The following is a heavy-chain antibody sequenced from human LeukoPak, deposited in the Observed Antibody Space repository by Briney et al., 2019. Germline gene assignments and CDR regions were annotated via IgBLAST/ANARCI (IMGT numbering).Heavy chain of an antibody. CDR3: ARRYLDAFDI. CDR1: GFTFSSYA. Sequence: PGGSLRLSCAASGFTFSSYAMSWVRQAPGNGLEWVSAISGSGGSTYYADSVKGRFTISRDNSKNTLYLQMNSLRAEDTAVYYCARRYLDAFDIWGQGTMVTVSS. J-gene: IGHJ3*02. CDR2: ISGSGGST. V-gene: IGHV3-23*01. D-gene: IGHD1-14*01.